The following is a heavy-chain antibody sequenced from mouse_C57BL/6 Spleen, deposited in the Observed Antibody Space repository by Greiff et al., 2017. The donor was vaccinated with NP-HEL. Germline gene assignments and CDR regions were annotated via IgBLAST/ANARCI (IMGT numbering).Heavy chain of an antibody. D-gene: IGHD3-1*01. CDR2: INPGSGGT. Sequence: VQLQQSGAELVRPGTSVKVSCKASGYTFTNYLIEWVKQRPGQGLEWIGVINPGSGGTNYNEKFKGKATLTADKSSSTAYMQLSSLTSEDSAGYFYASSGDYWGQGTTLTVSS. CDR1: GYTFTNYL. V-gene: IGHV1-54*01. CDR3: ASSGDY. J-gene: IGHJ2*01.